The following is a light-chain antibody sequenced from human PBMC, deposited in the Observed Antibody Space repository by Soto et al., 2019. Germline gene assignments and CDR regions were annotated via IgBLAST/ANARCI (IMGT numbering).Light chain of an antibody. CDR2: LGS. Sequence: DTVMTQSPLSLPVTPGEPASTSCRSSQSLLHSNGYNYLDWYLQKPGQSPQLLIYLGSNRASGVPDRFSGSGSGTDFTLKISRVEAEDVGVYYCMQALQTPPTFGQGTK. J-gene: IGKJ1*01. CDR1: QSLLHSNGYNY. V-gene: IGKV2-28*01. CDR3: MQALQTPPT.